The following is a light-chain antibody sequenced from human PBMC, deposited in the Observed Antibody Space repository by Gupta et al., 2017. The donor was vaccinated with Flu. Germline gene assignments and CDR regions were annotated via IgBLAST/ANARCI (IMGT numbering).Light chain of an antibody. CDR3: GTWDGRLSGVV. Sequence: QSVVTKPPSASGTPGQRVTISCSGDSSNIGSNYVYWFQQFPGTAPKLLIYRNNQRPSGVPDRFSGSKSDTSASLTISGLRSEDEADYYCGTWDGRLSGVVFGGGTKLTVL. CDR2: RNN. V-gene: IGLV1-47*01. J-gene: IGLJ2*01. CDR1: SSNIGSNY.